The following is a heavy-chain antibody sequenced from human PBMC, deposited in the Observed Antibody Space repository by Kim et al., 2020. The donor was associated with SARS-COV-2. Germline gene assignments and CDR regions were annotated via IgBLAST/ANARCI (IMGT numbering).Heavy chain of an antibody. D-gene: IGHD6-19*01. V-gene: IGHV1-3*01. CDR2: NT. CDR3: AREAVAGSFDY. Sequence: NTRNSQKFQARVSITRDTCATTAYLGLSGLRSEDTAVYYCAREAVAGSFDYWGQGTLVTVSS. J-gene: IGHJ4*02.